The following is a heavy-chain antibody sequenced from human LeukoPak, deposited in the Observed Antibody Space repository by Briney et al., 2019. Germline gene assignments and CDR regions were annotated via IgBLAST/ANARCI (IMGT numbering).Heavy chain of an antibody. CDR3: AREEGLRYFD. J-gene: IGHJ4*02. Sequence: PSETLSLTCAVYGGSFSGYYWSWIRQPPGKGLEWIGEINHSGSTNYNPSLKSRVTISVDTSKNQFSLKLSSVTVADTAVYYCAREEGLRYFDWGQGTLVTVSS. CDR1: GGSFSGYY. D-gene: IGHD3-9*01. CDR2: INHSGST. V-gene: IGHV4-34*01.